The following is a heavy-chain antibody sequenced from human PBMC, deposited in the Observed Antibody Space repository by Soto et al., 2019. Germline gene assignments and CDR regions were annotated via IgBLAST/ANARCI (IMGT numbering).Heavy chain of an antibody. V-gene: IGHV7-4-1*02. D-gene: IGHD2-8*02. CDR1: GYTFTSYY. Sequence: ASVKVSCKASGYTFTSYYMHWVRQAPGQGLEWVGCIYINTGNPTFAQGFTGRFVFSLDTSVSTACLQITRTWKQSWLRMFLACWAQGTQVTVS. CDR2: IYINTGNP. J-gene: IGHJ4*02. CDR3: AC.